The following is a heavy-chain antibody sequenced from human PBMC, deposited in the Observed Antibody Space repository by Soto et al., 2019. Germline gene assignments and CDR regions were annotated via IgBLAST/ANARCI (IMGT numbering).Heavy chain of an antibody. CDR1: GYTFTSYD. CDR3: ARGPGYGDYVGLNYYCYYMDV. Sequence: ASVKVSCKASGYTFTSYDINWVRQATGQGLEWRGWMNPNSGNTGYAQKFQGRVTMTRNTSISTAYMELSSLRSEDTAVYYCARGPGYGDYVGLNYYCYYMDVWGKGTTVTVSS. V-gene: IGHV1-8*01. D-gene: IGHD4-17*01. CDR2: MNPNSGNT. J-gene: IGHJ6*03.